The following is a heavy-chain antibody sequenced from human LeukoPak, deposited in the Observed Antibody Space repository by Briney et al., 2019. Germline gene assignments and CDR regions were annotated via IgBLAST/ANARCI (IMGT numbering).Heavy chain of an antibody. J-gene: IGHJ4*02. V-gene: IGHV3-23*01. CDR2: ISGGGGST. Sequence: PGGSLRLSCAASGFTFSSYVMGWVRQAPGKGLEWVSAISGGGGSTYYADSVKGRFTISRDSSKNTLYLQMNSLRAEDTAVYYCAKKVDSYGFDYWGQGTLVTVSS. D-gene: IGHD5-18*01. CDR3: AKKVDSYGFDY. CDR1: GFTFSSYV.